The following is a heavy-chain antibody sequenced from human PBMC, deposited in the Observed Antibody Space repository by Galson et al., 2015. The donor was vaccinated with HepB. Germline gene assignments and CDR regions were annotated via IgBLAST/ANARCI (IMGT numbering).Heavy chain of an antibody. CDR2: INPNGGST. Sequence: SVKVSCKASGYTFTSYSMHWVRQAPGEGLEWIGIINPNGGSTYYAQKFQGRVSMTRDTSTGTVYMVLSSLRSEDTAVYYCARVARGDLSGYDYWGQGTLVTVSA. J-gene: IGHJ4*02. V-gene: IGHV1-46*03. CDR3: ARVARGDLSGYDY. D-gene: IGHD3-22*01. CDR1: GYTFTSYS.